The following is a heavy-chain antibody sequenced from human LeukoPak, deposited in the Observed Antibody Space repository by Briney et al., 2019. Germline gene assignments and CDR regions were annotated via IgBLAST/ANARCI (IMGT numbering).Heavy chain of an antibody. CDR3: ARRASGAEYFQH. CDR2: IHPGDPDT. CDR1: GYSFTSYW. D-gene: IGHD5-12*01. V-gene: IGHV5-51*01. Sequence: GESLKISCKGSGYSFTSYWIGWVRQMPGKGLEWMGIIHPGDPDTRYSPSFRGQVTMSADKSISTAYLQWSSLKASDTAMYYCARRASGAEYFQHWGQGTLVTVSS. J-gene: IGHJ1*01.